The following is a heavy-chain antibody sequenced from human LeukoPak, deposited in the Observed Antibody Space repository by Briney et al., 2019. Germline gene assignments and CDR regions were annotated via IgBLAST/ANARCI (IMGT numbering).Heavy chain of an antibody. J-gene: IGHJ6*03. Sequence: PSETLSLTCAVYGGSFSGYYWSWIRQPPGKGLEWIGEINHSGSTNYNPSLKSRVTISVDTSKNQFSLKLSSVTAADTAVYYCARHRMYSSSWYTRGLGYYYMDVWGKGTTVTISS. D-gene: IGHD6-13*01. V-gene: IGHV4-34*01. CDR3: ARHRMYSSSWYTRGLGYYYMDV. CDR1: GGSFSGYY. CDR2: INHSGST.